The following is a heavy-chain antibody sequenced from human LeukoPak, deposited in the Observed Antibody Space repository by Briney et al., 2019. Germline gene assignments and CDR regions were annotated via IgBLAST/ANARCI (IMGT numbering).Heavy chain of an antibody. CDR2: INPNSGGT. CDR3: ARSRDGDYYGMDV. J-gene: IGHJ6*04. V-gene: IGHV1-2*04. D-gene: IGHD4-17*01. Sequence: GASVKVSCKASGYTFTGYYMHWVRQAPGQGLEWMGWINPNSGGTNYAQKFQGWVTMTRDTSISTAYMELSRLRSDDTAVYYYARSRDGDYYGMDVWGKGTTVTASS. CDR1: GYTFTGYY.